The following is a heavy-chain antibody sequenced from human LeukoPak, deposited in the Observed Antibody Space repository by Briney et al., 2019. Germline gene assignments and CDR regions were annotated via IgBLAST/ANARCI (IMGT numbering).Heavy chain of an antibody. D-gene: IGHD3-22*01. V-gene: IGHV4-31*03. CDR3: ARDSTGSYYYDSSGLVFDY. CDR2: IYYGGST. CDR1: GGSISSGGYY. J-gene: IGHJ4*02. Sequence: SETLSLTCTVSGGSISSGGYYWSWIRQHPGKGLEWIGYIYYGGSTYYNPSLKSRVTISVDTSKNQFSLKLSSVTAADTAVYYCARDSTGSYYYDSSGLVFDYWGQGTLVTVSS.